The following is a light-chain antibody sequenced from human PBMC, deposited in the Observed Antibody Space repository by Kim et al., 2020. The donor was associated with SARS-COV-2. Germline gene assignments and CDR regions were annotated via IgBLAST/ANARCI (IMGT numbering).Light chain of an antibody. CDR2: AAS. Sequence: DIQMTQSPSSLSASVGDRITITCRASQGISSWLAWYQQKPEKAPKCLIYAASSLQSGVPSRFSGSGSGTDFTLTISRLEPEDFAVYYCQQYGSSPPWTFGQGTKVDIK. J-gene: IGKJ1*01. CDR3: QQYGSSPPWT. CDR1: QGISSW. V-gene: IGKV1D-16*01.